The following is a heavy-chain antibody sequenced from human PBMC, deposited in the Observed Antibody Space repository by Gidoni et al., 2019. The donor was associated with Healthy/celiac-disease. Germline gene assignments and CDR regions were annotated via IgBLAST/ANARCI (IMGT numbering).Heavy chain of an antibody. D-gene: IGHD3-10*01. V-gene: IGHV4-59*01. CDR2: IYYSGST. J-gene: IGHJ4*02. CDR3: ARGKITMVRGAYFDY. Sequence: QVQLPESGQGLVKPPATLSLTCTVSGGPISSYYWSWIRQPPGKGLEWSGYIYYSGSTNYNPSLKSRVTISVDTSKNQFSLKLSSVTAADTAVYYCARGKITMVRGAYFDYWGQGTLVTVSS. CDR1: GGPISSYY.